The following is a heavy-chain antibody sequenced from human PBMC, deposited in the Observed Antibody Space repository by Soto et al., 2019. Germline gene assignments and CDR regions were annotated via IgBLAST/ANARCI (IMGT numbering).Heavy chain of an antibody. V-gene: IGHV3-23*01. CDR3: AKDMGDGYNFNYYHAMDV. Sequence: PGGSLRLSCAASGFTFSSCAMSWVRQAPGKGLEWVSAIIGSGRRTNYADAVQGRLTISRDNSKNMLYLQMNSLRAEDTAIYYCAKDMGDGYNFNYYHAMDVWGQGTTVTVSS. CDR1: GFTFSSCA. CDR2: IIGSGRRT. J-gene: IGHJ6*02. D-gene: IGHD5-12*01.